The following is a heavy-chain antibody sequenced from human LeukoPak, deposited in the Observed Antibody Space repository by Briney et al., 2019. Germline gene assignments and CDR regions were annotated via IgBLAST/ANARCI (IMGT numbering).Heavy chain of an antibody. CDR2: INPDGSYT. D-gene: IGHD3-22*01. CDR3: AKKGYYDGSGYYMYYFDH. Sequence: GESLRFSCAASGFTLSAHWMYWVRQDPGKGLVGVSRINPDGSYTSYADSVKGRFTISRDNSKNTLYLQMNSLRAEDTAVYYCAKKGYYDGSGYYMYYFDHWGQGTLVTVSS. J-gene: IGHJ4*02. V-gene: IGHV3-74*01. CDR1: GFTLSAHW.